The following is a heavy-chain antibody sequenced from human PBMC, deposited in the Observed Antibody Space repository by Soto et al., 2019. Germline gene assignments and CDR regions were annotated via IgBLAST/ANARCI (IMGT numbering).Heavy chain of an antibody. Sequence: HLQLQESGPGLVKPSETLSLTCTVSGGSISSDNSYWGWFRQPPGKGLEWIGNIYFAGSTYYNASRESRVTLSVDTSKNQFSLRLSSVTAADTSVYYCARGIYYFDYWGQGTLVTVSS. CDR2: IYFAGST. V-gene: IGHV4-39*01. CDR3: ARGIYYFDY. J-gene: IGHJ4*02. D-gene: IGHD3-3*01. CDR1: GGSISSDNSY.